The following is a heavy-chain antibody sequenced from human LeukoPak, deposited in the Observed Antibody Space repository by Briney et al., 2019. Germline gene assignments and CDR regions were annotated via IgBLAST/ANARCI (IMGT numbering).Heavy chain of an antibody. CDR3: ARDRYCSSTSCYNWFDP. J-gene: IGHJ5*02. D-gene: IGHD2-2*01. Sequence: SETLSLTCTVSGGSLSSYYWSWIRQPPGKGLEWIGYIYYSGSTNYNPSLKSRVTISVDTSKNQFSLKLSSVTAADTAVYYCARDRYCSSTSCYNWFDPWGQGTLVTVSS. CDR2: IYYSGST. CDR1: GGSLSSYY. V-gene: IGHV4-59*01.